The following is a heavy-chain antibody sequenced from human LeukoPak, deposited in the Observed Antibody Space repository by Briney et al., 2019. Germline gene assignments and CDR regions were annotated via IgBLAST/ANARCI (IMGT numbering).Heavy chain of an antibody. CDR2: IIPIFGTA. J-gene: IGHJ4*02. D-gene: IGHD3-16*02. CDR3: AKDSLRSYYFDY. CDR1: GGTFSSYA. Sequence: SVKVSCKASGGTFSSYAINWVRQAPRQGLEWMGGIIPIFGTANYAQRFQGRVTITADESTSTAYMELSSLRSEDTAVYYCAKDSLRSYYFDYWGQGTLVTVSS. V-gene: IGHV1-69*13.